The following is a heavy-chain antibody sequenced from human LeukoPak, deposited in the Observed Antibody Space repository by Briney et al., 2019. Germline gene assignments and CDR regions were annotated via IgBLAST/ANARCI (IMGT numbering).Heavy chain of an antibody. V-gene: IGHV1-58*02. CDR3: AACYSGSYFGAFDI. CDR2: IVVGSGST. J-gene: IGHJ3*02. CDR1: GFTFTSSA. D-gene: IGHD1-26*01. Sequence: ASVTVSCKAAGFTFTSSAMQWVRQARGHRLEWIGWIVVGSGSTNYAQKCQERVTITRDMSTSTAYMELSSLRSEDTAVYYCAACYSGSYFGAFDIWGQGTMVTVSS.